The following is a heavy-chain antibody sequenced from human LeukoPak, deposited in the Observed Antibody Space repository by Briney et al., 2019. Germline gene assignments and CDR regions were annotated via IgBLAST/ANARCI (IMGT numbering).Heavy chain of an antibody. Sequence: SETLSLTCTVSNGSISSYDSYWSWIRQPPGKGLDWIAYIYYGVSTDSTPSLKSRVTISVDTSKNQFSLRLTSVTAADTAVYYCARVSRVGSGSGAFDIWGQGTMVTVSS. CDR1: NGSISSYDSY. V-gene: IGHV4-30-4*01. D-gene: IGHD3-10*01. J-gene: IGHJ3*02. CDR3: ARVSRVGSGSGAFDI. CDR2: IYYGVST.